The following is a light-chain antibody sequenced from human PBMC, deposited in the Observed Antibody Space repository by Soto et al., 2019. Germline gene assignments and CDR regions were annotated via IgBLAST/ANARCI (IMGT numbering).Light chain of an antibody. V-gene: IGKV3-15*01. Sequence: KVMTQFPATLSVSPGERAAPSCRASQGVSGNLAWYQQKPGQAPRLLIYGAYTRAAGVPARFSGSGSGTEFTLTITSLQSEDIALYYCQQYNIWPPITFGQGTRLEIK. CDR2: GAY. J-gene: IGKJ5*01. CDR3: QQYNIWPPIT. CDR1: QGVSGN.